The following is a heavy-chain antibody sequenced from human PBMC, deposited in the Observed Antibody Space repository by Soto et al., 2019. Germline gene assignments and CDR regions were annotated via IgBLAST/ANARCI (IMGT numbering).Heavy chain of an antibody. CDR3: ARDLRGYYSSTSCYAFDY. CDR1: GDSVSSNSAA. V-gene: IGHV6-1*01. J-gene: IGHJ4*02. CDR2: TYYRSKWYN. Sequence: SQTLSLTCAISGDSVSSNSAAWNWIRQSPSRGLEWLGRTYYRSKWYNDYAVSVKSRITINPDTSKNQFSLQLNSVTPEDTAVYYCARDLRGYYSSTSCYAFDYWGQGTLVTSPQ. D-gene: IGHD2-2*01.